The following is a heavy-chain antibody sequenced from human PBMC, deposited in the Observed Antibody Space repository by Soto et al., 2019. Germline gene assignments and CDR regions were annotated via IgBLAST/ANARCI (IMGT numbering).Heavy chain of an antibody. CDR2: ISSTTNYI. Sequence: GGSLRLSCAASGFTFTRYSMNWVRQAPGKGLEWVSSISSTTNYIYYGDSMKGRFTISRDNAKNSLYLETNSLRAEDTAVYYCARESEDLTSNFDYWGQGTLVTVSS. V-gene: IGHV3-21*06. CDR3: ARESEDLTSNFDY. CDR1: GFTFTRYS. J-gene: IGHJ4*02.